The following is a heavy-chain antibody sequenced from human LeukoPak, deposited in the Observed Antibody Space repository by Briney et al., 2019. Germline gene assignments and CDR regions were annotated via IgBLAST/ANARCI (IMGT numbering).Heavy chain of an antibody. CDR2: IYHSGST. CDR3: ARGYCSSTSCYLSLYFDY. D-gene: IGHD2-2*01. CDR1: GGSISSSNW. V-gene: IGHV4-4*02. Sequence: SGTLSLTCAVSGGSISSSNWWSWVRRPPGKGLEWIGEIYHSGSTNYNPSLKSRVTISVDKSKNQFSLKLSSVTAADTAVYYCARGYCSSTSCYLSLYFDYWGQGTLVTVSS. J-gene: IGHJ4*02.